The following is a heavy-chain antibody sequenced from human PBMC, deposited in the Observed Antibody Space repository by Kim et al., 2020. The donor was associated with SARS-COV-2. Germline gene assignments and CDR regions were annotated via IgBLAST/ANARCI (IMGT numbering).Heavy chain of an antibody. Sequence: ASVKVSCKASGYTFTGYYMHWVRQAPGQGLEWMGRINPNSGGTNYAQKFQGRVTMTRDTSISTAYMELSRLRSDDTAVYYCARNSLGHNYYDSSGNKKAGAFDIWGQGTMVTVSS. CDR3: ARNSLGHNYYDSSGNKKAGAFDI. V-gene: IGHV1-2*06. J-gene: IGHJ3*02. CDR2: INPNSGGT. D-gene: IGHD3-22*01. CDR1: GYTFTGYY.